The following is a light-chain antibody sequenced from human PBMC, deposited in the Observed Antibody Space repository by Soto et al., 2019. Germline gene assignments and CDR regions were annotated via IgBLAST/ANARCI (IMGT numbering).Light chain of an antibody. CDR3: QQSYSTPRT. CDR1: KSLSSY. V-gene: IGKV1-39*01. CDR2: AAS. J-gene: IGKJ4*01. Sequence: DIQTTTSTSSLSASVGDRVTITCRASKSLSSYLYWYKQKPGRVSKLLIDAASSLQSGVPSRCRGSGSGTDFTLTISRLQPEDFSTYYCQQSYSTPRTFGGGTKV.